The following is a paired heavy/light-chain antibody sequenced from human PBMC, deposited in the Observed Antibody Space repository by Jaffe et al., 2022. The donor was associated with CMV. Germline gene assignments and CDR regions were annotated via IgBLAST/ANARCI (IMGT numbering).Heavy chain of an antibody. CDR3: TRRGLVGRVGGVKPPGRFYDY. V-gene: IGHV3-49*04. Sequence: EVQLVDSGGALVQPGRSLRLSCTASGFNFGDYAINWVRQAPGKGLEWVGFIRSGTYGATAEYAASVKGRFTISRDDSKSVAWLQMNNLRTEDTALYYCTRRGLVGRVGGVKPPGRFYDYWGQGTLVTVSS. D-gene: IGHD3-10*01. J-gene: IGHJ4*02. CDR1: GFNFGDYA. CDR2: IRSGTYGATA.
Light chain of an antibody. V-gene: IGKV3-20*01. CDR3: QQYGSLLET. CDR2: GAS. J-gene: IGKJ1*01. Sequence: EIVLTQSPGTLSLSPGERATLSCRASQSLSTYLAWYQRKPGQAPRLLIHGASSRATGIPDRFSGSGSGTDFTLTISRLEPEDFAVYYCQQYGSLLETFGQGTKVEIK. CDR1: QSLSTY.